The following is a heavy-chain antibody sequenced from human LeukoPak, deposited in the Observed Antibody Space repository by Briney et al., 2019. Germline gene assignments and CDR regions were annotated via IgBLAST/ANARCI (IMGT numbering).Heavy chain of an antibody. D-gene: IGHD2-2*01. CDR2: IIPIFGTA. Sequence: ASVKVSCKASGGTFSSYAISWVRQAPGQGLEWMGGIIPIFGTANYAQKFQGRVTITADESTSTAYMELSSLRSEDTAVYYCARVVVVPADYYMDVWGKGTTVTVSS. CDR3: ARVVVVPADYYMDV. J-gene: IGHJ6*03. CDR1: GGTFSSYA. V-gene: IGHV1-69*13.